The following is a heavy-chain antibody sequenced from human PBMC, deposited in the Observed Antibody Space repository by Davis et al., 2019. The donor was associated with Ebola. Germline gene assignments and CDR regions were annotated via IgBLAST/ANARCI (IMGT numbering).Heavy chain of an antibody. Sequence: GGSLRLSCAPSGFSLSGYEMNWVRQAPGKGLEWISYISRSGNTVYYAESVKGRFTISRDSAKNSLFLEMNGLRVEDTAIYYCARVTDYWTGYKYNWFDPWGQGTLVTVS. CDR1: GFSLSGYE. J-gene: IGHJ5*02. CDR3: ARVTDYWTGYKYNWFDP. D-gene: IGHD3/OR15-3a*01. CDR2: ISRSGNTV. V-gene: IGHV3-48*03.